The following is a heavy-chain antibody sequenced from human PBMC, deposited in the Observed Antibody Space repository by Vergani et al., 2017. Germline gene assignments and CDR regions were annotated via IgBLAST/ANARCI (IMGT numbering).Heavy chain of an antibody. D-gene: IGHD2-2*01. CDR2: ISGSGGST. CDR3: ANPDAPCSGTSCPNYYYVDV. J-gene: IGHJ6*03. V-gene: IGHV3-23*01. Sequence: EVQLLESGGGLVQPGGSLRLSCAASGFTFSSYAMSWVRQAPGKGLEWVSAISGSGGSTYYADSVKGRFTISRDNSKNTLYLQMNSLRAEDTAVYYCANPDAPCSGTSCPNYYYVDVWGKGTAVTVS. CDR1: GFTFSSYA.